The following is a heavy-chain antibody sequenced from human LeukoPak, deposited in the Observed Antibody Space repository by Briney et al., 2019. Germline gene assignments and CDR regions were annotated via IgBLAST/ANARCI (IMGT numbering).Heavy chain of an antibody. CDR1: GFTFSRHA. D-gene: IGHD2-8*02. V-gene: IGHV3-21*01. CDR3: ARSFCTSVSCPKGHYYYVMDV. J-gene: IGHJ6*02. CDR2: ISTGGDNT. Sequence: PGGSLRLSCAASGFTFSRHAMNWVRQAPEKGLEWVSYISTGGDNTFYADSLKGRFTVSRDNAKNSLFPQMDSLRAEDTAVYYCARSFCTSVSCPKGHYYYVMDVWGQGTTVTVSS.